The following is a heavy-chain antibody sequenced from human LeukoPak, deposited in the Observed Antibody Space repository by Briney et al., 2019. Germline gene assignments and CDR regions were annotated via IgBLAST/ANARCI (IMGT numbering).Heavy chain of an antibody. D-gene: IGHD3-22*01. Sequence: GASVKVSFKASGYTFTSYGISWVRQAPGQGLEWMGWISAYNGNTNYAQKLQGRVTMTTDTSTSTAYMELRSLRSDDTAVYYCARGVYDSSGYYLSDFDYWGQGTLVTVSS. CDR1: GYTFTSYG. CDR2: ISAYNGNT. CDR3: ARGVYDSSGYYLSDFDY. V-gene: IGHV1-18*01. J-gene: IGHJ4*02.